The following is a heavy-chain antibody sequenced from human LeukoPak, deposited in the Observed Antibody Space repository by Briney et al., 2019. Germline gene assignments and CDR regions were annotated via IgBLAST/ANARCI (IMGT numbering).Heavy chain of an antibody. Sequence: GGSLRLSWAASGFTFSSYAMSWVRQAPGKGLEWVSTISGSGGSTYYADSVKGRFTISRDNSKNTLYLQMNSLRAEDTAVYYCAKDRVSYYYGSADMDVWGKGTTVTVSS. J-gene: IGHJ6*04. CDR2: ISGSGGST. V-gene: IGHV3-23*01. D-gene: IGHD3-10*01. CDR1: GFTFSSYA. CDR3: AKDRVSYYYGSADMDV.